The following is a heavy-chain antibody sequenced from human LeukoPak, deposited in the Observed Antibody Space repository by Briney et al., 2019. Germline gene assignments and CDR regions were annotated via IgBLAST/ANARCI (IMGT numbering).Heavy chain of an antibody. Sequence: VASVKVSCKASGYTFNNYGIAWARQAPGQGLEWMGWISGFNGDTKYAQKLQGRVTVTTDTSTSTAYMELRSLRSDDTAVYYCAREETYYYDNTGYYFGAFDIWGQGTMVTVSS. CDR2: ISGFNGDT. D-gene: IGHD3-22*01. CDR1: GYTFNNYG. J-gene: IGHJ3*02. CDR3: AREETYYYDNTGYYFGAFDI. V-gene: IGHV1-18*01.